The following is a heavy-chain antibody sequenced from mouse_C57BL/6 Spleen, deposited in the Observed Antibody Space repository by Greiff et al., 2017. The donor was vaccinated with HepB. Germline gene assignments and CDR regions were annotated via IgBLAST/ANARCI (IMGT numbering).Heavy chain of an antibody. CDR3: APITTVVAYYFDS. CDR1: GYAFSSSW. V-gene: IGHV1-82*01. D-gene: IGHD1-1*01. CDR2: IYPGDGDT. Sequence: QVQLKESGPELVKPGASVKISCKASGYAFSSSWMNWVKQRPGKGLEWIGRIYPGDGDTNYNGKFKGKATLTADKSSSTAYSQLSSLTSEDSAVYFCAPITTVVAYYFDSWGQGTTLTVSS. J-gene: IGHJ2*01.